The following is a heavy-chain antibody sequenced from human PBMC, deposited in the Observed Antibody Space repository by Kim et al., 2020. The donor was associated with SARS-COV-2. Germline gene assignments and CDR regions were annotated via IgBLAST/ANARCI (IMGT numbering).Heavy chain of an antibody. CDR2: INPNSGGT. Sequence: ASVKVSCKASGYTFTGYYMHWVRQAPGQGLEWMGWINPNSGGTNYAQKFQGRVTMTRDTSISTAYMELSRLRSDDTAVYYCARDRSYCSSTSCTLKYNWFDPWGQGTLVTVSS. CDR3: ARDRSYCSSTSCTLKYNWFDP. J-gene: IGHJ5*02. V-gene: IGHV1-2*02. D-gene: IGHD2-2*01. CDR1: GYTFTGYY.